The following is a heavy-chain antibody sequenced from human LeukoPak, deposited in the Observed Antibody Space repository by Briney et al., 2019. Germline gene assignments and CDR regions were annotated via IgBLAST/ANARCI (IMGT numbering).Heavy chain of an antibody. CDR3: ARARNIYSSDWYRPFDY. V-gene: IGHV3-7*05. CDR1: GFTFNTYW. D-gene: IGHD6-19*01. CDR2: IKNDGSEK. J-gene: IGHJ4*02. Sequence: GGSLRLSCAASGFTFNTYWMSWVRQAPGKGLEWVANIKNDGSEKYYVDSVKGRFTISRDNAENSLYLQMSSLRAEDTAAYYCARARNIYSSDWYRPFDYWGQGTLVTVSS.